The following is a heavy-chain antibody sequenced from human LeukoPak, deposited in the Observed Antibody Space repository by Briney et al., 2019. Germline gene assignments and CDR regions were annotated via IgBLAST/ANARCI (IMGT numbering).Heavy chain of an antibody. Sequence: PGRSLRLSCAASGFTFSSYAMHWVRQAPGKGLEWVAVISYDGSNKYYADSVKGRFTISRDNSKNTLYLQMNSLRAEDTAVYYCARDAVQRYSSSWYDGMLDYWGQGTLVTVSS. CDR1: GFTFSSYA. V-gene: IGHV3-30*04. D-gene: IGHD6-13*01. J-gene: IGHJ4*02. CDR2: ISYDGSNK. CDR3: ARDAVQRYSSSWYDGMLDY.